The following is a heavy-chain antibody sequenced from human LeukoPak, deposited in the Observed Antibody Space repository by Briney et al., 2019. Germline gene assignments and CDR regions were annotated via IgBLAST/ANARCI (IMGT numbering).Heavy chain of an antibody. V-gene: IGHV3-23*01. J-gene: IGHJ6*02. Sequence: GGSLRLSCAASGFTFSSYGMHWVRQAPGKGLEWVSAISGSGGSTYYADSVKGRFTISRDNSKNTLYLQMNSLRAEDTAVYYCARDQQKLLGYCSGGSCPRGMDVWGQGTTVTVSS. CDR1: GFTFSSYG. D-gene: IGHD2-15*01. CDR2: ISGSGGST. CDR3: ARDQQKLLGYCSGGSCPRGMDV.